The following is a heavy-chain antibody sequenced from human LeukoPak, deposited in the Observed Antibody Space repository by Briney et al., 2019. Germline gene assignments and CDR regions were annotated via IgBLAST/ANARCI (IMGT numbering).Heavy chain of an antibody. CDR2: IFNTGNT. CDR3: ASRPAGTTWYGVFDY. CDR1: VGPINRHY. J-gene: IGHJ4*02. D-gene: IGHD6-13*01. Sequence: SVTLTLTCSVSVGPINRHYWSWMRQSPGKPLEWIGYIFNTGNTNYNPSLASRVTMSVDTSRAQFFLRLSTVTAADTAIYYCASRPAGTTWYGVFDYGSQGTLVTVSS. V-gene: IGHV4-59*11.